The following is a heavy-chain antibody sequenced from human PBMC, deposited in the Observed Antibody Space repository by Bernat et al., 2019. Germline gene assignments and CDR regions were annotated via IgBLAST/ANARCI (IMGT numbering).Heavy chain of an antibody. CDR1: GFTFNTYW. Sequence: EVQLVESGGGLVQPGGSLRLSCAASGFTFNTYWMHWVRQAPGKGLVWVSRVNGDESSTSYADSVKGRFTISRDNAENTVALQMNSLRAEDTAVYYCARSGYSSSWYYFDYWGQGTLVTVSS. V-gene: IGHV3-74*01. D-gene: IGHD6-13*01. CDR3: ARSGYSSSWYYFDY. J-gene: IGHJ4*02. CDR2: VNGDESST.